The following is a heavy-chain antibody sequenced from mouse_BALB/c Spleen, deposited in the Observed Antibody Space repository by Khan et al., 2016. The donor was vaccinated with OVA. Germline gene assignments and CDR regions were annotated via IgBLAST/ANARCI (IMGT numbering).Heavy chain of an antibody. V-gene: IGHV2-6-4*01. J-gene: IGHJ4*01. D-gene: IGHD2-14*01. CDR1: GFSLSRYN. CDR3: ARAYYRYDGYYAMDY. Sequence: QVQLKESGPGLVAPSQSLSITCTVSGFSLSRYNIHWVRQPPGKGLEWLGMIWGGGGTDYNSTLKSRLSISKDNSKSQVFLKLNRLQADDTAMYXCARAYYRYDGYYAMDYWGQGTSVTVSS. CDR2: IWGGGGT.